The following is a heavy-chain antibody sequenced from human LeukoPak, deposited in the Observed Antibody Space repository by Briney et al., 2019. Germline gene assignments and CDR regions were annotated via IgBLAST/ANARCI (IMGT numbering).Heavy chain of an antibody. CDR2: IYTSGST. J-gene: IGHJ4*02. D-gene: IGHD5-12*01. Sequence: SETLSLTCTVSGGSISSCYWSWIRQPPGKGLEWIGYIYTSGSTNYNPSLKSRVTISVDTSKNQFSLKLSSVTAADTAVYYCARGDMVATTRFDYWGQGTLVTVSS. CDR3: ARGDMVATTRFDY. V-gene: IGHV4-4*09. CDR1: GGSISSCY.